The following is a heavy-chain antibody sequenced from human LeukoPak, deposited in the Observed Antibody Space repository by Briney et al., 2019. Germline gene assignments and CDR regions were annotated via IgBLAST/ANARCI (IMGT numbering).Heavy chain of an antibody. CDR3: ARERGNDFWTRSGFDP. V-gene: IGHV1-2*02. CDR1: GYTFTGYY. CDR2: INPNSGGT. D-gene: IGHD3-3*01. Sequence: ASVKVSCKASGYTFTGYYMHWVRQAPGQGLEWMGWINPNSGGTNYAQKFQGRVTMTRDTSISTAYLQWSSLKASDTAMYYCARERGNDFWTRSGFDPWRQGTLVTVSS. J-gene: IGHJ5*02.